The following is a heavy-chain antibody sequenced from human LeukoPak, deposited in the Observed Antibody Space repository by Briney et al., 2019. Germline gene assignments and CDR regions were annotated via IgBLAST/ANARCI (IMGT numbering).Heavy chain of an antibody. CDR3: VKNFWSDKYYFYYMDV. V-gene: IGHV3-23*01. Sequence: GGSLRLSCAASGFSFSSYVMSWVRQAPGKGLEWVSGISGSSGTTYYADSVKGRFTISRDNAKNTLYVQMNSLRAEDTAVYYCVKNFWSDKYYFYYMDVWGKGTTVTVSS. CDR2: ISGSSGTT. CDR1: GFSFSSYV. D-gene: IGHD3-3*01. J-gene: IGHJ6*03.